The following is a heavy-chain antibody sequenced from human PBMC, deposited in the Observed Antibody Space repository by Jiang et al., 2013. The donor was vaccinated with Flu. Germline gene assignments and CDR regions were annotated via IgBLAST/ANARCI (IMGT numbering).Heavy chain of an antibody. CDR3: ARSGYSSGPDRRDAFDI. CDR2: INPSGGST. V-gene: IGHV1-46*01. CDR1: GYTFTSYY. D-gene: IGHD6-19*01. J-gene: IGHJ3*02. Sequence: KVSCKASGYTFTSYYMHWVRQAPGQGLEWMGIINPSGGSTSYAQKFQGRVTMTRDTSTSTVYMELSSLRSEDTAVYYCARSGYSSGPDRRDAFDIWGQGTMVTVSS.